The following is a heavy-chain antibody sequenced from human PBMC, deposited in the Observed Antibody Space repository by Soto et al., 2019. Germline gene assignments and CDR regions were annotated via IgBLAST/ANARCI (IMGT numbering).Heavy chain of an antibody. CDR3: ARVVGATLFDY. CDR2: IYYSGST. Sequence: SETLSLTCTVSGGSISSSSYYWGWIRQPPGKGLEWIGSIYYSGSTYYNPSLKSRVTISVDTSKNQFSLKLSSVTAADTAVYYCARVVGATLFDYWGQGTLVTVSS. J-gene: IGHJ4*02. D-gene: IGHD1-26*01. CDR1: GGSISSSSYY. V-gene: IGHV4-39*01.